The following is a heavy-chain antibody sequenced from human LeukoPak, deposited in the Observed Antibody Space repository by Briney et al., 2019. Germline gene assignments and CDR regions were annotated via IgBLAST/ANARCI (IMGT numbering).Heavy chain of an antibody. CDR2: ISYDGGNT. D-gene: IGHD4-17*01. V-gene: IGHV3-30*14. CDR1: GFTFSSNA. J-gene: IGHJ4*02. Sequence: PGRSLRLSCAASGFTFSSNAIHWVRQAPGKGLEWVAEISYDGGNTYYADSVKGRFTISRDNSKNTLYLQMNSLRAEDTAVYYCARGLLTTVTPFGYWGQGTLVTVSS. CDR3: ARGLLTTVTPFGY.